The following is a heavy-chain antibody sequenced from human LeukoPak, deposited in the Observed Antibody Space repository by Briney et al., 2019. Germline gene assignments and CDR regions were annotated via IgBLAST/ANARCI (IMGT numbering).Heavy chain of an antibody. CDR1: GYTFTSYG. J-gene: IGHJ3*02. CDR2: ISAYNGNT. CDR3: ARGDYYDSSGIQGDAFDI. D-gene: IGHD3-22*01. Sequence: ASVKVSCKASGYTFTSYGISWVRQAPGQGLEWMGWISAYNGNTSYAQKLQGRVTMTTDTSTSTAYMELRSLRSDDTAVYYCARGDYYDSSGIQGDAFDIWGQGTMVTVSS. V-gene: IGHV1-18*01.